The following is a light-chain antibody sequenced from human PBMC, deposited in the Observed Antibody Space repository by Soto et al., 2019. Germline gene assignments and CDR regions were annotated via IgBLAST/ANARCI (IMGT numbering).Light chain of an antibody. CDR2: GAS. CDR3: QQLGT. Sequence: ESVLTQSPGTLSLSPGERATLSCRASQSVSSNYLAWYQQKPGQAPRLLIYGASSRATGIPDRFSGSGSGTDFTLTISRLEPEDFAVYYCQQLGTFGQGTKVEIK. V-gene: IGKV3-20*01. J-gene: IGKJ1*01. CDR1: QSVSSNY.